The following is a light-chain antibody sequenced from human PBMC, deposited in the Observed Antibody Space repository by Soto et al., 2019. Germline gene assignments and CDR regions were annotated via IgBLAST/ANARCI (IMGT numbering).Light chain of an antibody. J-gene: IGKJ3*01. V-gene: IGKV3-15*01. CDR2: GAS. Sequence: EILMTQSPATLSVSPGERATLSCRASQSLSRNLAWYQQKPGQAPRLLIYGASTRASGIPARFSGSGSGTEFTLTVSSMPSEDFALCYCQHCHDWPPAFTFDPAPKVD. CDR3: QHCHDWPPAFT. CDR1: QSLSRN.